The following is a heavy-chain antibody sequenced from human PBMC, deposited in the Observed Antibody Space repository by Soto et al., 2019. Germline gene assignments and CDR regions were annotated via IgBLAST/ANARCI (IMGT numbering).Heavy chain of an antibody. J-gene: IGHJ6*02. Sequence: SETLSLTCIVSIDSMRLYYWSWIRQPPGKGLEWIGYIHNSGTTDHNPSLKSRVTFPVDASKNQFSLRLSSVTAADTAVYYCARRLYYDSSGFAGGGMDVWGQGSTVT. D-gene: IGHD3-22*01. CDR3: ARRLYYDSSGFAGGGMDV. V-gene: IGHV4-59*08. CDR2: IHNSGTT. CDR1: IDSMRLYY.